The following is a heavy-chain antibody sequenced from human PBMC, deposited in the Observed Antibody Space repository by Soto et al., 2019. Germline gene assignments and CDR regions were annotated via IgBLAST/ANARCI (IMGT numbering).Heavy chain of an antibody. CDR2: IIPIFGTA. CDR1: GGTFSSYA. J-gene: IGHJ6*02. Sequence: QVQLVQSGAEVKKPGSSVKVSCKASGGTFSSYAISWVRQAPGQGLEWMGGIIPIFGTANYAQKFQGRVTITADESTSTAYMELSSLRAEDTAVYYCSRLELDRYGPRDYYYGMDVWGQGTTVTVSS. D-gene: IGHD5-18*01. V-gene: IGHV1-69*01. CDR3: SRLELDRYGPRDYYYGMDV.